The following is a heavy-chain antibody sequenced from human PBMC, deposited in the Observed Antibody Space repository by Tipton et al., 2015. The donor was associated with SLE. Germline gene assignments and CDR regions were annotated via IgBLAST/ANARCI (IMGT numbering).Heavy chain of an antibody. D-gene: IGHD1-7*01. J-gene: IGHJ3*02. CDR2: INSDGSTT. Sequence: SLRLSCAASGFTFSSYWMSWVRQAPGKGPVWVSRINSDGSTTNYADSVKGRFTISRDNAKNSLYLQMNSLRAGDTAVYYCARGRTWNFDAFDIWGQGTMVTVSS. V-gene: IGHV3-74*01. CDR3: ARGRTWNFDAFDI. CDR1: GFTFSSYW.